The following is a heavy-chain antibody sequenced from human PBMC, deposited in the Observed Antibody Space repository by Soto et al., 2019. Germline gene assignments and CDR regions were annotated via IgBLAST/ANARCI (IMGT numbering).Heavy chain of an antibody. CDR3: RRSSRFGTDV. CDR2: IYYSGST. Sequence: SETLSLTCTVSGGSISSSSYYWGWIRQPPGKGLEWIGSIYYSGSTYYNPSLKSRVTISVDTSKNQFSLKLISVTAADTAVYYCRRSSRFGTDVWGQGTAVTVSS. D-gene: IGHD6-13*01. CDR1: GGSISSSSYY. J-gene: IGHJ6*02. V-gene: IGHV4-39*01.